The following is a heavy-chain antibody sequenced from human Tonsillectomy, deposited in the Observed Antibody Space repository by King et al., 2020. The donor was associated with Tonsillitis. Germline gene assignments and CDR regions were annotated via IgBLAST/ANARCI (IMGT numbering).Heavy chain of an antibody. CDR1: GFPFSSYT. J-gene: IGHJ6*02. CDR2: ISSSSSFK. Sequence: VQLVESGGGLVKPGGSLRLSCAASGFPFSSYTMNWVRQAPGKGLEWVSSISSSSSFKLYADSVKGRFTISRDNAKNSMYLQMNSLRVEDTAVYYCARGSNDIWRNYYHGMGVWGQGTTVTVSS. D-gene: IGHD3-9*01. V-gene: IGHV3-21*01. CDR3: ARGSNDIWRNYYHGMGV.